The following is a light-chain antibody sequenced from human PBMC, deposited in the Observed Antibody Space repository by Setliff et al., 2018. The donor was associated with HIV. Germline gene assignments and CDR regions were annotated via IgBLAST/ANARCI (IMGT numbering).Light chain of an antibody. J-gene: IGLJ1*01. CDR3: CSYAGSSTYV. Sequence: QSVLTRPPSMSGAPGQRVTISCTGSSSNIGAGYDVHWYQQLPGTAPKLLIYGNRNRPSGVPDRFSGSKSGTSASLSITGLQAEDEADYYCCSYAGSSTYVFGTGTKVTVL. CDR1: SSNIGAGYD. V-gene: IGLV1-40*01. CDR2: GNR.